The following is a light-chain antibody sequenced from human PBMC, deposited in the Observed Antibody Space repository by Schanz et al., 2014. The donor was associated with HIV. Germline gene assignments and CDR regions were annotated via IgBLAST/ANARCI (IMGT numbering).Light chain of an antibody. V-gene: IGLV2-14*03. CDR2: DVS. CDR1: SSDVGTYDY. CDR3: ISYTRDTVL. J-gene: IGLJ2*01. Sequence: QSALTQPASVSGSPGQSITISCTGTSSDVGTYDYVSWYQQHPGKAPKLMIYDVSYRPSGVSNRFSGSKSGNTASLTISGLRAEDDDDYYCISYTRDTVLFGGGTKLTVL.